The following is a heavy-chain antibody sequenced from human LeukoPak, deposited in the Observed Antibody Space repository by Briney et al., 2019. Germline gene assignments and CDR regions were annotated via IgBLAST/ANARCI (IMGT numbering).Heavy chain of an antibody. CDR1: GGSISSGSYY. Sequence: SQTLSLTCTVSGGSISSGSYYWSWIRQPAGKGLEWIGRIYTSGSTNYNPSLKSRVTISVDTSKNQFSLKLSSVTAADTAAYYCATSTSRFIPEDYWGQGTLVTVSS. V-gene: IGHV4-61*02. D-gene: IGHD2-2*01. CDR3: ATSTSRFIPEDY. J-gene: IGHJ4*02. CDR2: IYTSGST.